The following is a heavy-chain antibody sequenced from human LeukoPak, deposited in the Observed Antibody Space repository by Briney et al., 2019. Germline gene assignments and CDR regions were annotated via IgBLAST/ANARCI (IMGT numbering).Heavy chain of an antibody. V-gene: IGHV4-34*01. J-gene: IGHJ3*02. CDR3: LGLAARRHDAFDI. CDR1: GGSFSGYY. D-gene: IGHD6-6*01. CDR2: INHSGST. Sequence: NPSETLSLTCAVYGGSFSGYYWSWIRQPPGKGLEWIGEINHSGSTNYNPSLKSRVTISVDTSKNQFSLKLSSVTAADTAVYYCLGLAARRHDAFDIWGQGTMVTVSS.